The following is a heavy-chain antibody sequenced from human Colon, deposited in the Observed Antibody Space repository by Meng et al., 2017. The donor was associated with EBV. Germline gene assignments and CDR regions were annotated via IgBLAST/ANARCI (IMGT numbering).Heavy chain of an antibody. CDR1: GGSISSGVSY. Sequence: QPQASCPGLVKPSQTCYRTGAVSGGSISSGVSYWSCIRQPPGKGLEWIGYIYYSGSTYYIPSLKSRVTISVDTAKNQFSLKLSSVTAADTAVYYCARSAMISAWFDPWGQGTLVTVSS. CDR2: IYYSGST. J-gene: IGHJ5*02. CDR3: ARSAMISAWFDP. D-gene: IGHD3-22*01. V-gene: IGHV4-30-4*01.